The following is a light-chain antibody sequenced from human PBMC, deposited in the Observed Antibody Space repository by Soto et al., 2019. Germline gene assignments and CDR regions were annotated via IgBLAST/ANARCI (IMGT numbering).Light chain of an antibody. CDR2: EVS. CDR1: SSDVGDYNY. V-gene: IGLV2-14*01. CDR3: SSYTGRGTPLYV. J-gene: IGLJ1*01. Sequence: QSALTQPASVSGSPGQSITISCTGTSSDVGDYNYVSWYQQYPGKAPKLMIYEVSNRPSGVSNRFSGSKSGNTASLAISGLQAEDEADYYCSSYTGRGTPLYVFGTGTQLTVL.